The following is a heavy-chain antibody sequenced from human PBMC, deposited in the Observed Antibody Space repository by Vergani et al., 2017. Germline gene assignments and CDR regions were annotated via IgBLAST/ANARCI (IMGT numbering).Heavy chain of an antibody. D-gene: IGHD5-12*01. CDR1: GGSISSSSYY. CDR3: ARPQYSGYAYWFDP. CDR2: IYYSGST. Sequence: QLQLQESGPGLVKPSETLSLTCTVSGGSISSSSYYWGWIRQPPGKGLEWIGSIYYSGSTYYNPSLKSRVTISVDTSKNQFSLKLSSVTAADTAVYYCARPQYSGYAYWFDPWGQGTLVTVSS. J-gene: IGHJ5*02. V-gene: IGHV4-39*01.